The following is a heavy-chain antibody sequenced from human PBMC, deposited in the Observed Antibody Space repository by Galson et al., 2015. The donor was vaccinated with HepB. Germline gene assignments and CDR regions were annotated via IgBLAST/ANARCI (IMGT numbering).Heavy chain of an antibody. D-gene: IGHD4-17*01. CDR1: GDSVSSHSAA. Sequence: CTISGDSVSSHSAAWNWIRRSPSRGLEWLGRTYYRSKWYNDYAVSVKSRITINPDTSKNQFSLQLNSVTPEDTAVYYCARDLSDGDSYGFDYWGQGTLVTVSS. CDR3: ARDLSDGDSYGFDY. V-gene: IGHV6-1*01. CDR2: TYYRSKWYN. J-gene: IGHJ4*02.